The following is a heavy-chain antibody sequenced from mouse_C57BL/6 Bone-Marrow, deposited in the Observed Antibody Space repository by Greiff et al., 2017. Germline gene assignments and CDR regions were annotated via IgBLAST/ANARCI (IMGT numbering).Heavy chain of an antibody. Sequence: QVQLQQSGAELVRPGTSVKMSCKASGYTFTNYWIGWAKQRPGHGLEWIGDIYPGGDYTNYNEKFKGKATLTADKSSSTAYMQFSSLTSEDSAIYYCARWSFYAMDYWGQGTSVTVSS. J-gene: IGHJ4*01. CDR2: IYPGGDYT. CDR1: GYTFTNYW. V-gene: IGHV1-63*01. CDR3: ARWSFYAMDY.